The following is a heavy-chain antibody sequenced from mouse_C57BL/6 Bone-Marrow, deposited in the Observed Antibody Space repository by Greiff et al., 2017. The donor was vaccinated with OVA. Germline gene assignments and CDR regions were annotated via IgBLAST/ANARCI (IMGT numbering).Heavy chain of an antibody. D-gene: IGHD2-3*01. CDR2: IDPSDSYT. J-gene: IGHJ4*01. Sequence: QVQLQQPGAELVKPGASVKLSCKASGYTFTSYWMQWVKQRPGQGLEWIGEIDPSDSYTNYNQKFKGKATLTVDTSSSTAYMQLSSLTSEDSAVYYCAREGGGYYGVDYWGQGTSVTVSS. CDR1: GYTFTSYW. V-gene: IGHV1-50*01. CDR3: AREGGGYYGVDY.